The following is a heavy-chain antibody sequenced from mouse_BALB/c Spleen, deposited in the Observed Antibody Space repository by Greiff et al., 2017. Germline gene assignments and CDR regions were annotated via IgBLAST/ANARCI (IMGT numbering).Heavy chain of an antibody. D-gene: IGHD2-14*01. J-gene: IGHJ4*01. CDR3: ADVRHYAMDY. CDR1: GFNIKDTY. Sequence: VQLQQSGAELVKPGASVKLSCTASGFNIKDTYMHWVKQRPEQGLEWIGRIDPANGNTKYDPKFQGKATITADTSSNTAYLQLSSLTSEDTAVYYCADVRHYAMDYWGQGTSVTVSS. CDR2: IDPANGNT. V-gene: IGHV14-3*02.